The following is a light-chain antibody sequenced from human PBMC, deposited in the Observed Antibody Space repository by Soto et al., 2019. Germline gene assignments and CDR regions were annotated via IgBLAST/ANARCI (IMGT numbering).Light chain of an antibody. CDR1: SGSIASNY. CDR2: EDN. J-gene: IGLJ2*01. CDR3: QSFDGSTVV. V-gene: IGLV6-57*02. Sequence: NCMLTQPHSVLESPGKTVIISCTGSSGSIASNYVQWYQQRPGSAPTTVIYEDNQRPSGVPDRFSGSIDSSSNSASLTISGLKNEDEADYYCQSFDGSTVVFGGGTKLTVL.